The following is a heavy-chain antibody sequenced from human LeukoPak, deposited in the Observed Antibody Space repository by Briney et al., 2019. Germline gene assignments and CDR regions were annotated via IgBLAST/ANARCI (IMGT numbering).Heavy chain of an antibody. Sequence: SETLSLTCTVSGGSISSSSYYWGWIRQPPGKGLEWIGSIYYSGSTYYNPSHKSRVTISVDTSKNQFSLKLSSVTAADTAVYYCARRPNSGMVRGVDYWGQGTLVTVSS. CDR1: GGSISSSSYY. V-gene: IGHV4-39*01. J-gene: IGHJ4*02. CDR3: ARRPNSGMVRGVDY. D-gene: IGHD3-10*01. CDR2: IYYSGST.